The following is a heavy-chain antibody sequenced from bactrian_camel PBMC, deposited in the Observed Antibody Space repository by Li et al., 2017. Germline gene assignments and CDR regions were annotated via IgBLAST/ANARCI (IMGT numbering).Heavy chain of an antibody. V-gene: IGHV3S25*01. CDR3: VRDPVEGCSIIDG. CDR2: IDSDGRIT. J-gene: IGHJ4*01. D-gene: IGHD1*01. Sequence: QLVESGGALVQPGASLRLSCAASGYTAKACSWNWYRQFQGKGRERVASIDSDGRITTADSVKGRFTISRDNAKNTVYLQMNNLKPEDTAMYYCVRDPVEGCSIIDGGGVGTQVTVS. CDR1: GYTAKACS.